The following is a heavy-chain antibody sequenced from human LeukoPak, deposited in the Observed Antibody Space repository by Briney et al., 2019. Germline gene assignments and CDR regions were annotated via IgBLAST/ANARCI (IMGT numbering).Heavy chain of an antibody. Sequence: SETLSLTCAVYGGSFSGYYGGWTRQPPGEGLECIGEFDDSGCPNYNPSLKSRVTISVDTSKSQFSLKLSFVTAADTAVYYCARGRISLGYCSSTSCSRSPYYYYMDVWGKGTTVTVSS. CDR2: FDDSGCP. CDR1: GGSFSGYY. J-gene: IGHJ6*03. CDR3: ARGRISLGYCSSTSCSRSPYYYYMDV. D-gene: IGHD2-2*01. V-gene: IGHV4-34*01.